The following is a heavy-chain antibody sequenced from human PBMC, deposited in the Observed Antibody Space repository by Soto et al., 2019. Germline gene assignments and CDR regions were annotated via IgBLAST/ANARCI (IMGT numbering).Heavy chain of an antibody. Sequence: GASVKVSCKASGGTFSSYAISWVRQAPGQGLEWMGGIIPIFGTANYAQKFQGRVTITADESTSTAYMELSSLRSEDTAVYYCARDGPSIVGATGYYYYGMDVWGQGTTVTVSS. CDR1: GGTFSSYA. CDR3: ARDGPSIVGATGYYYYGMDV. J-gene: IGHJ6*02. V-gene: IGHV1-69*13. D-gene: IGHD1-26*01. CDR2: IIPIFGTA.